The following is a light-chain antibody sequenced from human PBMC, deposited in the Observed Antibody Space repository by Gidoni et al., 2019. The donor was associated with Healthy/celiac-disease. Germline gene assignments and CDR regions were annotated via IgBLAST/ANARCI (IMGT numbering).Light chain of an antibody. CDR3: QQRSNWPPT. CDR2: DAS. CDR1: QSVSSY. V-gene: IGKV3-11*01. Sequence: EIVLTQSPATLSLSPGERATLSCRASQSVSSYLAWYQQKPGQAPRLLIYDASNRATGIPARFSGSGSWTDFTLTISSLGPEDFAVYSCQQRSNWPPTFXGXTKVEIK. J-gene: IGKJ4*01.